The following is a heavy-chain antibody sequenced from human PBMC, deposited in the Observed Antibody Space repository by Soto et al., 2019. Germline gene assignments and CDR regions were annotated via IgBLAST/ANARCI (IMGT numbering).Heavy chain of an antibody. V-gene: IGHV1-69*06. CDR1: VGAFNTFA. J-gene: IGHJ6*01. Sequence: QVHLVQSGPDVKKPGSLVRISCKASVGAFNTFALIWVRQAPGQGLEWMGGSISFFGSAEYAQKFQGKIIITADNSTSTVYMKLSSLRSDDTAVYYCARDSGHVSGTTYNHDYYGLDVLGHGTTVTVSS. CDR2: SISFFGSA. D-gene: IGHD1-1*01. CDR3: ARDSGHVSGTTYNHDYYGLDV.